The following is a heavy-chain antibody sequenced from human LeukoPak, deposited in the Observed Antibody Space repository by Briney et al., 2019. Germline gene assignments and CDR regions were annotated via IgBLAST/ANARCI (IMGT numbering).Heavy chain of an antibody. CDR3: ARGVYCSSTSYGDWFDP. CDR2: INPNSGGT. D-gene: IGHD2-2*01. Sequence: GASVKVSCKASGYTFTGYYMHWVRQAPGQGLEWMGWINPNSGGTNYAQKFQGRVTMTRDTSISTAYMVLSRLRSDDTAVYYCARGVYCSSTSYGDWFDPWGQGTLVTVSS. V-gene: IGHV1-2*02. CDR1: GYTFTGYY. J-gene: IGHJ5*02.